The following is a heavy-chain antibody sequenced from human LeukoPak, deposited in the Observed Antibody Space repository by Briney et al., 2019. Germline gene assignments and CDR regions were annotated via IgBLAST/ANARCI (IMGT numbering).Heavy chain of an antibody. D-gene: IGHD5-18*01. V-gene: IGHV3-21*01. J-gene: IGHJ4*02. CDR2: ISSSSSYI. CDR3: TREENNYGYYYFDY. Sequence: GSLRLSCAASGFTLSSYSMNWVRQAPGQGLEWVSSISSSSSYIYYADSVKGRFTISRHNAKNSLYLQMNSLRAEDTAVYYCTREENNYGYYYFDYWGQGTLVTVSS. CDR1: GFTLSSYS.